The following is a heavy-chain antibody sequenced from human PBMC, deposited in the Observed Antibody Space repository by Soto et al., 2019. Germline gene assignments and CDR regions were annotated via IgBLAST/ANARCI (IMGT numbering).Heavy chain of an antibody. CDR3: AKMSSENYYDPVFS. J-gene: IGHJ4*02. Sequence: QVQLVESGGGLVKTSGSLRIACAASGFTFSDYYMSWVRQAPGKGLEWVSYISSTGNTIYYADSVKGRFPISRDNAKNSVYLQMNSLRAEDTALYFCAKMSSENYYDPVFSWGQGTLVTVSS. D-gene: IGHD3-22*01. CDR1: GFTFSDYY. V-gene: IGHV3-11*01. CDR2: ISSTGNTI.